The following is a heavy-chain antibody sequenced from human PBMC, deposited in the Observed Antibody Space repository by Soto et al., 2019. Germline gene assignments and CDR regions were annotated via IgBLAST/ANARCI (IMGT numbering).Heavy chain of an antibody. CDR1: GYTLTELS. Sequence: QVQLVQSGAEVKKPGASVKVSCKVSGYTLTELSMHWVRQAPGKGLEWMGGFDPEDGETIYAQKFRGRVTMTEDTATDTAYRERSSLRSEDTAVYYCATSLFEAGYPYPFDSWGQGTLVTVSS. CDR2: FDPEDGET. V-gene: IGHV1-24*01. J-gene: IGHJ4*02. D-gene: IGHD3-3*02. CDR3: ATSLFEAGYPYPFDS.